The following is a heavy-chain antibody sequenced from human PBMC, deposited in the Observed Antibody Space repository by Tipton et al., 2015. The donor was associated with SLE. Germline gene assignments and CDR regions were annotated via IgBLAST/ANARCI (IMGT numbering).Heavy chain of an antibody. D-gene: IGHD3-10*01. CDR2: INHSGST. CDR1: GYSITSDNY. CDR3: ARVREVYFDY. Sequence: TLSLTCVVSGYSITSDNYWDWIRQPPGKGLEWIGEINHSGSTNYNPSLKSRVTISVDTSKNQFSLKLSSVTAADTAVYYCARVREVYFDYWGQGTLVTVSS. V-gene: IGHV4-38-2*01. J-gene: IGHJ4*02.